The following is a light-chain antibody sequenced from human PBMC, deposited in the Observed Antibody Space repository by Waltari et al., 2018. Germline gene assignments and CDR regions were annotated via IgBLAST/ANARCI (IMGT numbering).Light chain of an antibody. Sequence: QSALTQPASLSGSPGQSITISCTGTTSDVGGGNYVSWYQQYPGKVPKLLIYDVTNRPSWFSTRFSGSKSGSTASRTISGLQAEDEADYYCSSDRSSSTLVVFGGGTKLIVL. V-gene: IGLV2-14*03. CDR2: DVT. CDR1: TSDVGGGNY. CDR3: SSDRSSSTLVV. J-gene: IGLJ2*01.